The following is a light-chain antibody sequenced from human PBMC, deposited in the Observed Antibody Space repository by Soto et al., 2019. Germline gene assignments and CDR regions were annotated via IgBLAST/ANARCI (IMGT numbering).Light chain of an antibody. CDR2: KAS. J-gene: IGKJ1*01. Sequence: DIQITQSACTLSLGGGGRVTITFRASQTISSWLAWYQQKPGKAPKLLIYKASTLKSGVPSRFSGSGSGTEFTLTISSLQPHDFATYYCQHYNSYSEAFGQGTKVDIK. CDR1: QTISSW. V-gene: IGKV1-5*03. CDR3: QHYNSYSEA.